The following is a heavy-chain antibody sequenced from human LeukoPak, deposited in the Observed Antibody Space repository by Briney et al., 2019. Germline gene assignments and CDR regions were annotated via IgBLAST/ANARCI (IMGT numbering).Heavy chain of an antibody. J-gene: IGHJ5*02. CDR3: ARALNWFDP. CDR2: IIPILGIA. V-gene: IGHV1-69*04. CDR1: GGTFSSYA. Sequence: GASVKVSCKASGGTFSSYAISWVRQAPGQGLEWMGRIIPILGIANYAQKFQGRVTITADKSTSTAYMKLSSLRSEDTAVYYCARALNWFDPWGQGTLVTVSS.